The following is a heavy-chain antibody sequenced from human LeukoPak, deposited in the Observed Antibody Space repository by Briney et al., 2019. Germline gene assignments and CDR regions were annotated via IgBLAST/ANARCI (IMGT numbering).Heavy chain of an antibody. J-gene: IGHJ6*02. CDR1: GGSFSGYY. D-gene: IGHD4-17*01. CDR2: INHSGST. Sequence: PSETLSLTCAVYGGSFSGYYWSWIRQPPGKGLEWVGEINHSGSTNYNPSLKSRVTISVDTSKNQFSLKLSSVTAADTAVYYCARWGGSYGDYDYYYYYGMDVWGQGTTVTVSS. CDR3: ARWGGSYGDYDYYYYYGMDV. V-gene: IGHV4-34*01.